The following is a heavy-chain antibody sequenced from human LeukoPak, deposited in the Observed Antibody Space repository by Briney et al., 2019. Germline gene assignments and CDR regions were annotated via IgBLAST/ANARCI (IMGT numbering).Heavy chain of an antibody. Sequence: GGSLRLSCAASGFTFSSYAMSWVRQAPGKGLEWVSAISGSGGSTYYADSVKGRFTISRDNSKNTPYLQMNSLRAEDTAVYYCAPHPSSGYYAYWGQGTLVTVSS. CDR2: ISGSGGST. V-gene: IGHV3-23*01. J-gene: IGHJ4*02. CDR1: GFTFSSYA. CDR3: APHPSSGYYAY. D-gene: IGHD3-22*01.